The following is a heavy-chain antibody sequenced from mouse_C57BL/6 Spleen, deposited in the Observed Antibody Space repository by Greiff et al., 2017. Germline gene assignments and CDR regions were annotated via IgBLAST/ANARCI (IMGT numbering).Heavy chain of an antibody. V-gene: IGHV1-82*01. CDR3: AREGRTAQAPFAY. J-gene: IGHJ3*01. CDR2: IYPGDGDT. D-gene: IGHD3-2*02. CDR1: GYAFSSSW. Sequence: QVQLKESGPELVKPGASVKISCKASGYAFSSSWMNWVKQRPGKGLEWIGRIYPGDGDTNYNGKFKGKATLTADKSSSTAYMQLSSLTSEDSAVYFGAREGRTAQAPFAYWGQGTLVTVSA.